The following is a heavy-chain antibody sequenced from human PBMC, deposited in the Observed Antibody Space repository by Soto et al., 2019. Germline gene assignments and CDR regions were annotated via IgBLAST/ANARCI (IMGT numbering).Heavy chain of an antibody. CDR3: ARTAPAAADFDY. D-gene: IGHD6-13*01. J-gene: IGHJ4*02. Sequence: QVQLVQSGAEVKKPGASVKVSCKASGYTLTSYYMHWVRQAPGQGLEWMGIINPSGGSTSYAQKFQGRVTMTRDTSTSTVYMELSSLRSEDTAVYYCARTAPAAADFDYWGQGTLVTVSS. CDR2: INPSGGST. V-gene: IGHV1-46*01. CDR1: GYTLTSYY.